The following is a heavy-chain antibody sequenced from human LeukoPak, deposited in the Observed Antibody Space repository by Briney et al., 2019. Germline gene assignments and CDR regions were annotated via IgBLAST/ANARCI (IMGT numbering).Heavy chain of an antibody. CDR1: GFTVSSNY. CDR2: IYYSGST. D-gene: IGHD6-13*01. Sequence: LRLSCAASGFTVSSNYMSWVRQHPGKGLEWIGYIYYSGSTYYNPSLKSRVTISVDTSKNQFSLKLSSVTAADTAVYYCARDISSSWYDTWGQGTLVTVSS. J-gene: IGHJ5*02. CDR3: ARDISSSWYDT. V-gene: IGHV4-31*02.